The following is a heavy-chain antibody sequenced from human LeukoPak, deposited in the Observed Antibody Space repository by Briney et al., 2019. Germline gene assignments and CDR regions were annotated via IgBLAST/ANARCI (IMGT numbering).Heavy chain of an antibody. J-gene: IGHJ6*02. D-gene: IGHD2-2*01. Sequence: ASVKVSCKASGYTFTSYGMHWVRQAPGQRLEWMGWINAGNGITKYSQKLQGRVTITGDTSASTAYMELSSLRSEDTAVYYCARGSCSSTSCFMDVWGQGTTVTVSS. V-gene: IGHV1-3*01. CDR2: INAGNGIT. CDR3: ARGSCSSTSCFMDV. CDR1: GYTFTSYG.